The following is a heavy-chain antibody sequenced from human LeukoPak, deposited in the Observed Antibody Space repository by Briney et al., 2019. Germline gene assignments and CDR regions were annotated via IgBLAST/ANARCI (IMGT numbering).Heavy chain of an antibody. D-gene: IGHD3-10*01. V-gene: IGHV3-30*18. CDR3: AKVGSGSYGAYYYYGMDV. CDR1: GFTISDYA. Sequence: AGGSLRLSCAASGFTISDYAMHWVRQAPGKGLEWVAVMSYDESKKFYADSVQGRFTISRDNPKNTLYPQMDSLRAEDTAVYYCAKVGSGSYGAYYYYGMDVWGQGTTVTVSS. CDR2: MSYDESKK. J-gene: IGHJ6*02.